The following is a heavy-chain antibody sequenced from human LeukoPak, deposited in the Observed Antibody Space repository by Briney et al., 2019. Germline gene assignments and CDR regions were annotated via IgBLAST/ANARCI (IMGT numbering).Heavy chain of an antibody. CDR3: ARGGVGATAFDY. J-gene: IGHJ4*02. CDR2: IYYSGIT. V-gene: IGHV4-61*01. Sequence: SETLSLTCTVSGGSVSSGNYYWSWIRQPPEKGLEWIGYIYYSGITNYNPSLKSRVTISLDTSKNQFSLKLSSVTAADTAVYYCARGGVGATAFDYWGQGTLVTVSS. CDR1: GGSVSSGNYY. D-gene: IGHD1-26*01.